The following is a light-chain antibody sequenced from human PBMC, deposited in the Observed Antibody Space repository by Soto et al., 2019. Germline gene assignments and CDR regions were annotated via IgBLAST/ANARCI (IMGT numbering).Light chain of an antibody. V-gene: IGKV1-27*01. CDR3: HKYNSAPWT. CDR2: AAS. J-gene: IGKJ1*01. Sequence: DIQMTQSPSSLSASVGDRVAITCRASQGISNYLAWYQQKPGKIPKLLIYAASTLQSGVPSRFSGSGSGTDFTLTISSLQTEDVATYYCHKYNSAPWTFVQGTKVEIK. CDR1: QGISNY.